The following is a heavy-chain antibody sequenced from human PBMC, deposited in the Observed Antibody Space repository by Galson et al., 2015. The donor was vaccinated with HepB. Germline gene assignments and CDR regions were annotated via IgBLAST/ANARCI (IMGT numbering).Heavy chain of an antibody. V-gene: IGHV3-33*01. Sequence: SLRLSCAASGFTFSSYGMHWVRQAPGKGLEWVAVIWYDGSNKYYADSVKGRFTISRDNSKNTLYLQMNSLRAEDTAVYYCARDWEGGDDYRFDYWGQGTLVTVSS. D-gene: IGHD4-17*01. J-gene: IGHJ4*02. CDR3: ARDWEGGDDYRFDY. CDR2: IWYDGSNK. CDR1: GFTFSSYG.